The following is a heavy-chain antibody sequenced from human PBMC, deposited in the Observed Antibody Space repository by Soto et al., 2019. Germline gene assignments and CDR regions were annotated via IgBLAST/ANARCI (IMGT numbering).Heavy chain of an antibody. CDR1: GFTFSSYG. V-gene: IGHV3-33*01. CDR3: ATDHGSAPFDY. Sequence: SCAASGFTFSSYGMHWVRQGPGKGLEWVAVIWGDGSNKIYADSVKGRFTISRDNSKNALYLQMNSLGAEDTAVYYCATDHGSAPFDYWGQGTLVTVSS. J-gene: IGHJ4*02. CDR2: IWGDGSNK. D-gene: IGHD3-10*01.